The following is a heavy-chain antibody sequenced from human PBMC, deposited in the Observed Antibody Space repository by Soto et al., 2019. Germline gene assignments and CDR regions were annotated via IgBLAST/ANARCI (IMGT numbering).Heavy chain of an antibody. J-gene: IGHJ4*02. V-gene: IGHV3-23*01. CDR3: AEALSSSPGRLDY. D-gene: IGHD1-26*01. CDR1: GLTFSSSA. CDR2: ITGSGGST. Sequence: EVQLLESGGGLVQPGKSLRLSCAASGLTFSSSAMSWVRQAPGKGLEWVSAITGSGGSTYYADSVKGRFTVSRDISENTLYLPLNNLRAEDTALYYCAEALSSSPGRLDYWGQGTLVSVSS.